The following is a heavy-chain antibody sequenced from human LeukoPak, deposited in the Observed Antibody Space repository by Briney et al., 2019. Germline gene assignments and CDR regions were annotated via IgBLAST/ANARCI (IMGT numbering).Heavy chain of an antibody. J-gene: IGHJ6*03. CDR2: IYPNSGGT. CDR1: GYTFTGYY. V-gene: IGHV1-2*02. Sequence: GAAVKVSCKASGYTFTGYYMHWVRQAPGQGLEWMGWIYPNSGGTNYAQKFQGRVTMTRDTSISTAYMELSRLRSEDTAVYYCARSAFGDYDILTGYSPEYYYYYMDVWGKGTTVTVSS. D-gene: IGHD3-9*01. CDR3: ARSAFGDYDILTGYSPEYYYYYMDV.